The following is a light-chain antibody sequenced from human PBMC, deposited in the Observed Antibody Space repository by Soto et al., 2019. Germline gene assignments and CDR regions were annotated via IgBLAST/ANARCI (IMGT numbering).Light chain of an antibody. Sequence: DIQMTQPPSTLSSSLGTTVTITSSANQTISGWLACNQQRPGKAPNLLIFAASTLESGVPSRFSGSGSGTTFTLTISSLQSDDFASYYCLQYNGYYRTFGQGTKVDIK. CDR1: QTISGW. V-gene: IGKV1-5*01. J-gene: IGKJ1*01. CDR2: AAS. CDR3: LQYNGYYRT.